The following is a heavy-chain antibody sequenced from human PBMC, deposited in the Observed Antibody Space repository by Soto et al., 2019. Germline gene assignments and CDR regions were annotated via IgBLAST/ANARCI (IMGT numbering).Heavy chain of an antibody. J-gene: IGHJ4*02. CDR3: ESKLSERWSGEFLLDY. CDR1: GGSISSSSYY. D-gene: IGHD3-10*01. V-gene: IGHV4-39*01. Sequence: LSLTCTVSGGSISSSSYYWGWIRQPPGKGLEWIGSIYYSGSTYYNPSLKSRVTISVDTSKNQFSLKLSSVTAADTAVYYCESKLSERWSGEFLLDYWGQGTLVTVSS. CDR2: IYYSGST.